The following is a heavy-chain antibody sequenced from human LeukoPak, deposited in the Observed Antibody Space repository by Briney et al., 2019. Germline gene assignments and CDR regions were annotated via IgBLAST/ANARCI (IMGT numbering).Heavy chain of an antibody. D-gene: IGHD6-19*01. CDR3: ARHWGAVAGVDS. CDR2: IDPGDSYI. Sequence: GEPLRISCKGSGYRFTDYWISWVRKMPGKGLEWMGKIDPGDSYIDYSPSLEGHVTISADKSVSTAYLQWSTLEASDTAVYYCARHWGAVAGVDSWGQGTLVTVSS. CDR1: GYRFTDYW. V-gene: IGHV5-10-1*01. J-gene: IGHJ5*01.